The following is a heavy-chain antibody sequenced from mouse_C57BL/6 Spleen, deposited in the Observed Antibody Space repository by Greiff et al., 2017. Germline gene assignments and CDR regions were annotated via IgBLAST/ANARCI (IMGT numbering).Heavy chain of an antibody. V-gene: IGHV1-26*01. D-gene: IGHD1-1*01. CDR2: INPNNGGT. J-gene: IGHJ2*01. CDR1: GYTFTDYY. CDR3: AISTTVVAYYFDY. Sequence: EVQLQQSGPELVKPGASVKISCKASGYTFTDYYMNWVKQSHGKSLEWIGDINPNNGGTSYNQKFKGKATLTVDKSSSTAYMELRSLTSEDSAVYYCAISTTVVAYYFDYWGQGTTLTVSS.